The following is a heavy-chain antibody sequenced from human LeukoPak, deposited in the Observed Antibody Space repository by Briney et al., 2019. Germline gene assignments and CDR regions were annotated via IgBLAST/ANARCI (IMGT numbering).Heavy chain of an antibody. J-gene: IGHJ6*02. CDR1: GFTFSSYN. V-gene: IGHV3-48*02. D-gene: IGHD6-13*01. CDR3: ARGISAAGHYYGLDV. CDR2: ISSSSSSI. Sequence: GGSLRLSCAASGFTFSSYNMNWVRQAPGKELEWISYISSSSSSIYYADSVKGRFTISRDKAKNSLYLHMNSLRDEDTAVYYCARGISAAGHYYGLDVWGQGTTVTVSS.